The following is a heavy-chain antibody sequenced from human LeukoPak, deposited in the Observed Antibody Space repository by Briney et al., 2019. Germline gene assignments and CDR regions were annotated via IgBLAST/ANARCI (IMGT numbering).Heavy chain of an antibody. Sequence: SETLSLTCTVSGGSISTYYWSWIRQPAGKGLEWIGRIYTSGSTTYNPSLKSRVTMSVDTSKSQFSLNLMSVTAADTAVYYCTRDTGTTGEVKFDPWGQGTLVTVSS. CDR3: TRDTGTTGEVKFDP. D-gene: IGHD4-17*01. CDR2: IYTSGST. CDR1: GGSISTYY. V-gene: IGHV4-4*07. J-gene: IGHJ5*02.